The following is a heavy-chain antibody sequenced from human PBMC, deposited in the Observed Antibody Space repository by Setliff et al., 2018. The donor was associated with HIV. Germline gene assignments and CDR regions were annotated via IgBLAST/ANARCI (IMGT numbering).Heavy chain of an antibody. CDR3: VR. CDR2: IKSKTDGETE. J-gene: IGHJ4*02. Sequence: GGSLRLSCAASGFTFTNAWWSWVRQAPGKGLEWVGRIKSKTDGETEDYAAPVKGSFTISRDDSRSTLYLQMNSLITEDTAVYYCVRWGQGTQVTVSS. V-gene: IGHV3-15*01. CDR1: GFTFTNAW.